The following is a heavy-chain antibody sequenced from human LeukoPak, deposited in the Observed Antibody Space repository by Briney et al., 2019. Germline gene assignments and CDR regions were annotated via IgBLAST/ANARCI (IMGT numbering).Heavy chain of an antibody. CDR2: IRYSGSA. CDR1: GDSISTYY. Sequence: SETLSLTCTVSGDSISTYYWSWIRQPPGMGLEWIGYIRYSGSANYNPSLRSRVTISIDTSKNQFSLKLSSVTAADTAVYHCARLVYDSRGYYFDYWGQGTLVTVSS. V-gene: IGHV4-59*08. D-gene: IGHD3-22*01. J-gene: IGHJ4*02. CDR3: ARLVYDSRGYYFDY.